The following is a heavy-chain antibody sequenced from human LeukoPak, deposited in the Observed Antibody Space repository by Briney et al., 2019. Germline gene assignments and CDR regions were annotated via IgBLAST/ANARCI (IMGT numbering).Heavy chain of an antibody. CDR2: INPSGGST. J-gene: IGHJ5*02. D-gene: IGHD6-13*01. V-gene: IGHV1-46*01. CDR3: ARDQSSSSWYGGGRWFDP. CDR1: GYTLTELS. Sequence: GASVKVSCKVSGYTLTELSMHWVRQAPGQGLEWMGIINPSGGSTSYAQKFQGRVTMTRDTSTSTVYMELSSLRSEDTAVYYCARDQSSSSWYGGGRWFDPWGQGTLVTVSS.